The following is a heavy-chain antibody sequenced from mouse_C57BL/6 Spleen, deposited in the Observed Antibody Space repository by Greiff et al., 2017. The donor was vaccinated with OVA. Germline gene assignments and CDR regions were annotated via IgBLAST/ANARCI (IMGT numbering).Heavy chain of an antibody. J-gene: IGHJ1*03. V-gene: IGHV1-69*01. Sequence: QVQLQQPGAELVMPGASVKLSCKASGYTFTSYWMHWVKQRPGQGLEWIGEIDPSDSYTNYNQKFKGKSTLTVDKSSSTAYMQLSSLTSEDSAVYYCAKHYGSSYDWYFGVWGTGTTVTVSS. CDR2: IDPSDSYT. CDR1: GYTFTSYW. CDR3: AKHYGSSYDWYFGV. D-gene: IGHD1-1*01.